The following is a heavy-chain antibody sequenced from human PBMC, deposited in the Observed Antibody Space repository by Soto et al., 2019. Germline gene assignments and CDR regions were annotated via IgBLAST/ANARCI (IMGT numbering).Heavy chain of an antibody. Sequence: TLSLTCTVSGGSISRGGDYWSLIRQHPGKGLEWIGYIYYSGSTYYNPSLKSRVTISVDTSKNQFSLKLSSVTAADTAVYYCASAPRTTTHYYYYMDVWGKGITVTVSS. D-gene: IGHD4-17*01. CDR3: ASAPRTTTHYYYYMDV. CDR1: GGSISRGGDY. CDR2: IYYSGST. J-gene: IGHJ6*03. V-gene: IGHV4-31*03.